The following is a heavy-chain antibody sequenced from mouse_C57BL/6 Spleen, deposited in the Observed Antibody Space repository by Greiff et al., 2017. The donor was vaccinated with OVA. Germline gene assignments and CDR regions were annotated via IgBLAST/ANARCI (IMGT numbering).Heavy chain of an antibody. CDR3: ARDYGGDY. J-gene: IGHJ2*01. CDR1: GYTFTDYY. Sequence: VQLQQSGPELVKPGASVKISCKASGYTFTDYYMNWVKQSHGKSLEWIGDINPNNGGTSYNQKFKGKATLTVDKSSSTAYMELRSLTSEDAAVYYGARDYGGDYWGKGTTLTVSS. CDR2: INPNNGGT. V-gene: IGHV1-26*01. D-gene: IGHD1-1*01.